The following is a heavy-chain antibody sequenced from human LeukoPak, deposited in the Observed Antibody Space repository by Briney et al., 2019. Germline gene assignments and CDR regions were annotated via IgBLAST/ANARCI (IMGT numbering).Heavy chain of an antibody. Sequence: KLSGPTLVNPTQTLTLTCTFSGFSLSTSGVGVGWIRQPPGKALEWLALIYWNDDERYSPSLKSRLTVTKDTSKNQVVLTMTNMDPMDTATYYCAHIRGGGNSGYFDYWGQGTLVTVSS. CDR2: IYWNDDE. V-gene: IGHV2-5*01. CDR1: GFSLSTSGVG. CDR3: AHIRGGGNSGYFDY. J-gene: IGHJ4*02. D-gene: IGHD4-23*01.